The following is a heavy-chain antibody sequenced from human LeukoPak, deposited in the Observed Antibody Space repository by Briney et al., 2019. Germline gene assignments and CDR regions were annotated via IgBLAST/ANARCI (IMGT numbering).Heavy chain of an antibody. CDR1: GGTFSSYA. CDR3: ASTLGYCSGGSCSHWFDP. J-gene: IGHJ5*02. D-gene: IGHD2-15*01. V-gene: IGHV1-69*01. CDR2: IIPIFGTA. Sequence: ASVKVSCRASGGTFSSYAISWVRQAPGQGLEWMGGIIPIFGTANYAQKFQGRVTITADESTSTAYMELSSLRSEDTAVYYFASTLGYCSGGSCSHWFDPWGQGTLVTVSS.